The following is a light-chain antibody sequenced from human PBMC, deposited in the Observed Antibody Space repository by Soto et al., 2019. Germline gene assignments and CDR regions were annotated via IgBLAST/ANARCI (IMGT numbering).Light chain of an antibody. CDR1: QSISTE. V-gene: IGKV3-15*01. CDR3: QQGHSWPLT. Sequence: EIVMTQSPATLSASPGERATLSCRASQSISTELAWYQQKPGQPPRLLIYSASTRAAGVPARFTGSGSGSEFTLTISGLQTEDFAVYYCQQGHSWPLTFGQGTRLEI. CDR2: SAS. J-gene: IGKJ2*01.